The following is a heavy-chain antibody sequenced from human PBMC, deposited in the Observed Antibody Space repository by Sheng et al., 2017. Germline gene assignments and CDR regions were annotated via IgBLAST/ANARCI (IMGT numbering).Heavy chain of an antibody. CDR2: INYSGST. CDR3: ARTIYGDLHLSDY. D-gene: IGHD4-17*01. J-gene: IGHJ4*02. CDR1: GGSFRNYH. V-gene: IGHV4-34*02. Sequence: QVELQQWGAGLLKPSETLSLTCAVYGGSFRNYHGTWIRQPPGKGLEWIGEINYSGSTSYNPSLKSRVTISVDTSKNQFSLKLTSVSAADTAVYYCARTIYGDLHLSDYWGQGNPGHRLL.